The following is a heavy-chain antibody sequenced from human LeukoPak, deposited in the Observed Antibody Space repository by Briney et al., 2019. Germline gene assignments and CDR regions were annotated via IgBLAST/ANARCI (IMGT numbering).Heavy chain of an antibody. J-gene: IGHJ5*02. D-gene: IGHD3-3*01. CDR1: GYSISSGYY. Sequence: KPSETLSLTCAVSGYSISSGYYWGWIRQPPGKGLDWIGSSYHRRSTYYNPSLKSRVTISVDTSKNQFSLKLSSVTAADTAVYYCARLSYDFWSGYYTVPFDWFDPWGPGTLVTVSS. CDR3: ARLSYDFWSGYYTVPFDWFDP. V-gene: IGHV4-38-2*01. CDR2: SYHRRST.